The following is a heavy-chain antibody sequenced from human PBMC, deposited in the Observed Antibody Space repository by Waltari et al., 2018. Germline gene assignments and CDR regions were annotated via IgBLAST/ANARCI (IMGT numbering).Heavy chain of an antibody. D-gene: IGHD1-7*01. CDR1: GGSISSGGYS. J-gene: IGHJ4*02. V-gene: IGHV4-30-2*01. CDR2: IYHSGST. Sequence: QLQLQESGSGPVKPSQTLSLTCAVSGGSISSGGYSWSWIRQPPGKGLEWIGYIYHSGSTYYNPSLKSRVTISVDRSKNQFSLKLSSVTAADTAVYYCARTDITGTLMDYWGQGTLVTVSS. CDR3: ARTDITGTLMDY.